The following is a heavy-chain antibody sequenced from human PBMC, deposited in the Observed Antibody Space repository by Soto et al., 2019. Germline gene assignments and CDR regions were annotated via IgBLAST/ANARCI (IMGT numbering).Heavy chain of an antibody. Sequence: GGSLRLSCTPSGFTVKGNYVGWARQASGKGMEWVSIIFSAGMTYYTDSVKGRFTVSKDISKNTLSLQMNSLRADDTAVYFCAGAYSFNYAFDYWGLGTPVTVSS. CDR1: GFTVKGNY. CDR2: IFSAGMT. CDR3: AGAYSFNYAFDY. J-gene: IGHJ4*02. V-gene: IGHV3-53*01. D-gene: IGHD3-16*01.